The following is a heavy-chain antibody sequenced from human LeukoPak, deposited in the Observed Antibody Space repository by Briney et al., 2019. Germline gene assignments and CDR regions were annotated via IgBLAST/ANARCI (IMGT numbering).Heavy chain of an antibody. D-gene: IGHD5-24*01. CDR3: ARTVRDGYNSLDY. Sequence: SVKVSCKASGGTFSSYAISWVRQAPGQGLEWMGGIIPIFGTANYAQKFQGRVTITADESTSTAYMELSSLRSEDTAVYYCARTVRDGYNSLDYWGQGTLVTVSS. CDR1: GGTFSSYA. J-gene: IGHJ4*02. V-gene: IGHV1-69*13. CDR2: IIPIFGTA.